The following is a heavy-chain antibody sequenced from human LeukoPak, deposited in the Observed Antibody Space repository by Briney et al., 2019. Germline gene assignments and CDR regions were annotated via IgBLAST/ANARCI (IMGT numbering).Heavy chain of an antibody. D-gene: IGHD4-17*01. J-gene: IGHJ4*02. Sequence: PSATLSLTCFVSGGSISSSSYYWGWIRQPPGKGLEWIGNIYYRGSTYYNPSLKSRVTISVDTSKNQFSLRLSSVTAADTAVYYCARDNGDYALDYWGQGTPVTASS. CDR1: GGSISSSSYY. CDR2: IYYRGST. CDR3: ARDNGDYALDY. V-gene: IGHV4-39*02.